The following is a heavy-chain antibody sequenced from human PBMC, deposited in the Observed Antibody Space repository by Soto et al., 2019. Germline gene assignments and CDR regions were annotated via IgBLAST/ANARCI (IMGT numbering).Heavy chain of an antibody. J-gene: IGHJ6*02. D-gene: IGHD2-21*02. Sequence: EVQLVESGGGLVKPGGSLRLSCAASGFTFGTYTMNWVRQAPGKGLEWVSSIGTTSSYIYYADSVRGRFTISRDNARDSMSLQMSSMRAEDTAVYYCARVMCGDCSTYYYYSRDVWGQGTTVTVSS. CDR1: GFTFGTYT. V-gene: IGHV3-21*01. CDR2: IGTTSSYI. CDR3: ARVMCGDCSTYYYYSRDV.